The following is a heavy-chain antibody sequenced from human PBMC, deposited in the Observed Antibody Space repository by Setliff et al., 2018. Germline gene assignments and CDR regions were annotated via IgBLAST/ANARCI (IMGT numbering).Heavy chain of an antibody. CDR3: ARINFYVSSGYYYAPDY. CDR1: GYTFTNYA. Sequence: ASVKVSCKASGYTFTNYALHWVRQAPGQGLEWMGWINNYSFKTNYPQKFLGRVTVTTDTSTGTAYMELGSLTSDDTAIYYCARINFYVSSGYYYAPDYWGPGTLVTVSS. D-gene: IGHD3-22*01. CDR2: INNYSFKT. V-gene: IGHV1-18*01. J-gene: IGHJ4*02.